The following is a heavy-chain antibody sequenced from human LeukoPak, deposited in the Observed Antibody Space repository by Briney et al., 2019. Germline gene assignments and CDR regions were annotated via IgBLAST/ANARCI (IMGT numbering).Heavy chain of an antibody. CDR2: IYYSGST. CDR3: ARGFRSFGVVRDSYGMDV. J-gene: IGHJ6*02. Sequence: SETLSLTCTVSGGSISSSSYYWGWIRQPPGKGLEWIGSIYYSGSTYYNPSLKSRVTISVDTSKNQFSLKLSSVTAADTAVYYCARGFRSFGVVRDSYGMDVWGQGTTVTVSS. D-gene: IGHD3-3*01. V-gene: IGHV4-39*01. CDR1: GGSISSSSYY.